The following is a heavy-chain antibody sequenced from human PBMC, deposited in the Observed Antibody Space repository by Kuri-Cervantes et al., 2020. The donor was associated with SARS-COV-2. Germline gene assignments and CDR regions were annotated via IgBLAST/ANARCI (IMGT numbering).Heavy chain of an antibody. CDR3: ARAGWYYDSSGYLIDY. Sequence: GESLKISCAASGFTFTTYTMNWVRQAPGRGLEWVSVIYSGGSTYYADSVKGRFTISRDNSKNTVYLQMNSLRAEDTAVYYCARAGWYYDSSGYLIDYWGQGTLVTVSS. CDR2: IYSGGST. CDR1: GFTFTTYT. V-gene: IGHV3-66*01. D-gene: IGHD3-22*01. J-gene: IGHJ4*02.